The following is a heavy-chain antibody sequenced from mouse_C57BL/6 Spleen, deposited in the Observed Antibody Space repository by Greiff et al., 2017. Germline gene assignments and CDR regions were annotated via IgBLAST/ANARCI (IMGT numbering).Heavy chain of an antibody. V-gene: IGHV5-9-1*02. CDR2: ISSGGDYI. CDR1: GFTFSSYA. CDR3: TREGGYGNSSFYAMDY. J-gene: IGHJ4*01. D-gene: IGHD2-1*01. Sequence: DVMLVESGEGLVKPGGSLKLSCAASGFTFSSYAMSWVRQTPEKRLEWVAYISSGGDYIYYADTVKGRFTISRDNARNTLYLQMSSLKSEDTAMYYCTREGGYGNSSFYAMDYWGQGTSVTVSS.